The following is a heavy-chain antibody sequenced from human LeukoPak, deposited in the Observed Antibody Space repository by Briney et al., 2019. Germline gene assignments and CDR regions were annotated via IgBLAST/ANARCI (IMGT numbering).Heavy chain of an antibody. CDR3: VRTEVSSGSEEY. CDR1: GGSIISSAYY. D-gene: IGHD6-19*01. J-gene: IGHJ4*02. Sequence: SETLSLTCIVSGGSIISSAYYWRWIRQPPGKGLEWIGYIYYSGSTYYNPSLKSGVTISLDTSNNQFSLKLSSVTAADTAVYYCVRTEVSSGSEEYWGQGTLVTVFS. V-gene: IGHV4-30-4*08. CDR2: IYYSGST.